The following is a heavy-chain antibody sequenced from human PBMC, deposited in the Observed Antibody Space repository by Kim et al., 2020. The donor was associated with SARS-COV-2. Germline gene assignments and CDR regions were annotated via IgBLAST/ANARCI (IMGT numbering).Heavy chain of an antibody. J-gene: IGHJ3*02. CDR1: GFTFSSYA. Sequence: GGSLRLSCAASGFTFSSYAMSWVRQAPGKGLEWVSAISGSGGSTYYADSVKGRFTISRDNSKNTLYLQMNSLRAEDTAVYYCAKDLVSSQWLVRHDAFDIWGQGTMVTVSS. CDR2: ISGSGGST. CDR3: AKDLVSSQWLVRHDAFDI. V-gene: IGHV3-23*01. D-gene: IGHD6-19*01.